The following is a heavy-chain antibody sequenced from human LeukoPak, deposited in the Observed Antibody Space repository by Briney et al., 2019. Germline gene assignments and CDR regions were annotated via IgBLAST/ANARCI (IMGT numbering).Heavy chain of an antibody. Sequence: HAGGSLRLSCAASGFTFSSHAMSWVRQAPGKGLEWVSVIYSGGSTYYADSVKGRFTISRDNSKNTLYLQMNSLRAEDTAVYYCARVSPMVRGVIITLTRAPYYFDYWGQGTLVTVSS. J-gene: IGHJ4*02. CDR1: GFTFSSHA. CDR2: IYSGGST. D-gene: IGHD3-10*01. CDR3: ARVSPMVRGVIITLTRAPYYFDY. V-gene: IGHV3-66*01.